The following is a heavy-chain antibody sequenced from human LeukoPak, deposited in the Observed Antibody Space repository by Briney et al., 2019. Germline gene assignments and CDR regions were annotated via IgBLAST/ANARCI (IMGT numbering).Heavy chain of an antibody. V-gene: IGHV3-23*01. CDR2: ISGSGGST. D-gene: IGHD4-17*01. CDR1: GFTFSSYA. J-gene: IGHJ4*02. Sequence: PGGSLRLSCAASGFTFSSYAMSWVRQAPGKGLEWVSAISGSGGSTYYADSVKGRFTISRDNSKNTLYLQMNSLRAEDTAVYYCAKWAPSYGDYEGYFDYWGQGTLVTVSS. CDR3: AKWAPSYGDYEGYFDY.